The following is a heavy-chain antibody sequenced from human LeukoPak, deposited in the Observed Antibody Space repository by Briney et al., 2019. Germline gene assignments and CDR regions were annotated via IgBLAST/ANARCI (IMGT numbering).Heavy chain of an antibody. CDR1: GFTFSSYA. V-gene: IGHV3-64D*06. D-gene: IGHD1-14*01. CDR3: GKEGGGNPDY. Sequence: GGSLRLSCSASGFTFSSYAMHWVRQAPGKGXGYGSAIKSNGGSTYYADSVKGGFTISRDNSKNTLYLQMSSLRAEDTAVYYRGKEGGGNPDYWGQGTLVTVSS. CDR2: IKSNGGST. J-gene: IGHJ4*02.